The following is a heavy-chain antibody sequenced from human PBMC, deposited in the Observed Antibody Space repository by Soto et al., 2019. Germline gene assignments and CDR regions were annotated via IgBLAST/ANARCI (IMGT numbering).Heavy chain of an antibody. CDR2: ILSSSGVI. V-gene: IGHV3-48*01. CDR3: ARDLRAALVASAMPYYIDV. J-gene: IGHJ6*03. CDR1: GFTFGSYS. Sequence: EVQLVESGGGLVQPGGSLRLSCAASGFTFGSYSMNWVRQAPGKGLEWVSFILSSSGVIYYADSVKGRFTISRDNAKNSLYLQMNSLRAEDTAVYYCARDLRAALVASAMPYYIDVWGKGTTVTVSS. D-gene: IGHD2-2*01.